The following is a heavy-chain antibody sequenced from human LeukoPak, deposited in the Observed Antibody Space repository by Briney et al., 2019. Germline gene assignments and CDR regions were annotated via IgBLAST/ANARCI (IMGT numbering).Heavy chain of an antibody. CDR1: GFTFTNAW. J-gene: IGHJ4*02. CDR2: IKSNSDGGTT. V-gene: IGHV3-15*07. CDR3: STLLH. Sequence: PGGSLRLSCAASGFTFTNAWMNWVRQAPGKGLEWVGRIKSNSDGGTTDNAAPVKGRFTISRDDSKHTVYLQMDSLKIEDTAVYYCSTLLHWGQGALVTVSS.